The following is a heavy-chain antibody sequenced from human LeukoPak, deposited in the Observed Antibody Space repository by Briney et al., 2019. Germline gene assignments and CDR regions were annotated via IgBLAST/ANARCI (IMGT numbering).Heavy chain of an antibody. CDR3: AKDLGPNSSSWYYFDY. D-gene: IGHD6-13*01. Sequence: PGGSLRLSCAASGFTFSSYGMYWVRQAPGKGLEWVAVIWYDGSNKYYADSVKSRFTISRDNSKNTLYLQMNSLRAEDTAVYYCAKDLGPNSSSWYYFDYWGQGTLVTVSS. J-gene: IGHJ4*02. CDR1: GFTFSSYG. V-gene: IGHV3-33*06. CDR2: IWYDGSNK.